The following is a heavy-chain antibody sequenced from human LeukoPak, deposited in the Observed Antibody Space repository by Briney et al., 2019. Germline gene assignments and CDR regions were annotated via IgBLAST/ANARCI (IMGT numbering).Heavy chain of an antibody. Sequence: PSETLSLTCTVSGGSIRSYYWGWVRQPAGKGLEWIGRIYASGTTDYNPSLKARLTISIDTPKNQFPLRLTSVIAADTAVYYCARQGYTASYYFLDYWSQGTLVTVSS. CDR3: ARQGYTASYYFLDY. CDR1: GGSIRSYY. J-gene: IGHJ4*02. V-gene: IGHV4-4*07. CDR2: IYASGTT. D-gene: IGHD1-26*01.